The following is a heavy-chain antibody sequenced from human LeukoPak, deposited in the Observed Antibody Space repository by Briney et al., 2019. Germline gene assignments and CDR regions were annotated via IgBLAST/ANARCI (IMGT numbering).Heavy chain of an antibody. CDR3: AREGGDYGDYGARYYYGMDV. J-gene: IGHJ6*02. Sequence: PSETLSLTCAVYGGSFSGYYWSWIRQPPGKGLEWIGEINHSGSTNYNPSLKSRVTISVDTSKNQFSLKLSSVTAADTAVYYCAREGGDYGDYGARYYYGMDVWGQGTTVTVSS. CDR2: INHSGST. CDR1: GGSFSGYY. V-gene: IGHV4-34*01. D-gene: IGHD4-17*01.